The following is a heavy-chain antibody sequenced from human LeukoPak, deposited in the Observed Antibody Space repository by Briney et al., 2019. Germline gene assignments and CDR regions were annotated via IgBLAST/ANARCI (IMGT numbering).Heavy chain of an antibody. Sequence: PGRSLRLSCAASGFTFSSYGMHWVRQAPGKGLEWVAVIWYDGSNKYYADSVKGQFTISRDNSKNTLYLQMNSLRAEDTAVYYCARGRYCSSTSCHTPYYFDYWGQGTLVTVSS. D-gene: IGHD2-2*01. CDR1: GFTFSSYG. V-gene: IGHV3-33*01. CDR3: ARGRYCSSTSCHTPYYFDY. J-gene: IGHJ4*02. CDR2: IWYDGSNK.